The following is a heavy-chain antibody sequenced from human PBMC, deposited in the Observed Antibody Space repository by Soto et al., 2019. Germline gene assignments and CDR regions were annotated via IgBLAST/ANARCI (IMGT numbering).Heavy chain of an antibody. J-gene: IGHJ6*02. Sequence: GGSLRLSCAASGFTFGSYAMSWARQAPGKGLEWVSTIDKTGVSTYYADSVKGRFTISRDNSKNTLYLQMNSLRAEDTAVYYCAKDQGSGWYKYYYYGMDVWGQGTTVTV. CDR1: GFTFGSYA. D-gene: IGHD6-19*01. CDR2: IDKTGVST. V-gene: IGHV3-23*01. CDR3: AKDQGSGWYKYYYYGMDV.